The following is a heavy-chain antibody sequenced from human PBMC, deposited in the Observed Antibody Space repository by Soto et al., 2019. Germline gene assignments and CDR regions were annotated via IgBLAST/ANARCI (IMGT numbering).Heavy chain of an antibody. CDR1: GFTFSSYA. V-gene: IGHV3-23*01. D-gene: IGHD6-19*01. J-gene: IGHJ3*02. Sequence: EVQLLESGGGLIQPGGSLRLSCAASGFTFSSYAMTWVRQAPGKGLEWVSSISGSGGSTYYADSVEGRFTISRDTSKNTLYLQMHSLTAEDTAQYYCAKAAVPATVNRAFDIWGQGTAVTVSS. CDR3: AKAAVPATVNRAFDI. CDR2: ISGSGGST.